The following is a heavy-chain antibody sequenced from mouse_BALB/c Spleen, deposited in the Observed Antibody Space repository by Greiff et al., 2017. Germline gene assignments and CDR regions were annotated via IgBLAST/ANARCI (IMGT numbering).Heavy chain of an antibody. J-gene: IGHJ2*01. CDR1: GYSFTGYF. Sequence: EVQLQQSGPELVKPGASVKISCKASGYSFTGYFMNWVMQSHGKSLEWIGRINPYNGDTFYNQKFKGKATLTVDKSSSTAHMELRSLASEDSAVYYCARMEVRRGFDYWGQGTTLTVSP. D-gene: IGHD2-14*01. V-gene: IGHV1-20*02. CDR2: INPYNGDT. CDR3: ARMEVRRGFDY.